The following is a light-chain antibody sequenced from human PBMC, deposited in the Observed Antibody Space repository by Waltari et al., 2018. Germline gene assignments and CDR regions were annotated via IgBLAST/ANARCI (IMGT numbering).Light chain of an antibody. Sequence: IQMTQSPSSLSASVGDRVTITCRASQAISNYLAWFQQKPGKAPQSLIYTASSLQSGVPSRFSGSGSGTDFTLTISSLQPEDFATYYCQQYFNYPRTFGPGTKVDIK. CDR2: TAS. J-gene: IGKJ3*01. V-gene: IGKV1-16*01. CDR1: QAISNY. CDR3: QQYFNYPRT.